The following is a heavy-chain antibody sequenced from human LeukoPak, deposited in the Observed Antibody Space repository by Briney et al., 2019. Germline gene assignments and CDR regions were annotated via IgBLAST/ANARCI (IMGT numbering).Heavy chain of an antibody. V-gene: IGHV5-51*01. CDR3: ARRSRGYDILTGYYTAHYFDY. Sequence: GGARQISGKGSGYRFTSYWMGGVRPMPGEGLEWMGIIYPGDSDTRYSPSFQGQVTISADKSLSTAYLQWSSLKASDTAMYYCARRSRGYDILTGYYTAHYFDYWGQGTLVTVSS. D-gene: IGHD3-9*01. CDR1: GYRFTSYW. CDR2: IYPGDSDT. J-gene: IGHJ4*02.